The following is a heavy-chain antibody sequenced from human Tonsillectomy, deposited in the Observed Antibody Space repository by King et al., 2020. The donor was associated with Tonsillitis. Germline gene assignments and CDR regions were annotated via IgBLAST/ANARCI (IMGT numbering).Heavy chain of an antibody. CDR1: GFTFSNYA. D-gene: IGHD3-22*01. CDR2: ISYDGSNK. CDR3: ARGAMYYYDSSGFPFDH. J-gene: IGHJ4*02. V-gene: IGHV3-30*04. Sequence: VQLVESGGGVVQPGRSLRLSCAASGFTFSNYAMHWVRQSPGKGLEWVALISYDGSNKYYADSVKGRFTISRDNSKNTLYLQMNSLRAEDTAVYYCARGAMYYYDSSGFPFDHGGPGTLVPVS.